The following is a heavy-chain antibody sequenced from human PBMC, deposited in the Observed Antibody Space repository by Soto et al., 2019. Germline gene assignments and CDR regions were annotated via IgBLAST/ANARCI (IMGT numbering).Heavy chain of an antibody. V-gene: IGHV3-30*18. Sequence: PGGSLRLSCAASGFTFSSYGMHWVRQAPGKGLEWVAVISYDGSNKYYADSVKGRFTISRDNSKNTLYLQMNSLRAEDTAVYYCAKDRLEMAREPGRNWFDPWGQGTLVTVSS. CDR3: AKDRLEMAREPGRNWFDP. J-gene: IGHJ5*02. D-gene: IGHD1-1*01. CDR2: ISYDGSNK. CDR1: GFTFSSYG.